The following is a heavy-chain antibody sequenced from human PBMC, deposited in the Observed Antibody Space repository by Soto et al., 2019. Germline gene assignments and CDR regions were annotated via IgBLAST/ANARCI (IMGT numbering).Heavy chain of an antibody. CDR2: IKEDGSEK. Sequence: GGTMRLSCVASGSALSSYYLSWVRAAPGKGLEWVANIKEDGSEKYYVDSVKGRFTISRDNAKNPLFLQMDSLRADDTAGYACAMGGYKRFDYWGQGTRVTDSS. V-gene: IGHV3-7*03. J-gene: IGHJ4*02. CDR1: GSALSSYY. CDR3: AMGGYKRFDY. D-gene: IGHD5-12*01.